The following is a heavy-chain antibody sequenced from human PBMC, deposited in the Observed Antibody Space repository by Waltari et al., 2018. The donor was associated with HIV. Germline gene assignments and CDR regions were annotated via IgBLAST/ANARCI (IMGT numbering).Heavy chain of an antibody. J-gene: IGHJ4*02. CDR2: IRSKAYGGTT. CDR3: TRDPPRYNWNPVDY. V-gene: IGHV3-49*03. Sequence: EVQLVVSGGGLVQPGRSLRLSCNASGLTFGDYAMSWFRQAPGKGLEWVGFIRSKAYGGTTEYAASVKGRFTISRDDSKSIAYLQMNSLKTEDTAVYYCTRDPPRYNWNPVDYWGQGTLVTVSS. CDR1: GLTFGDYA. D-gene: IGHD1-20*01.